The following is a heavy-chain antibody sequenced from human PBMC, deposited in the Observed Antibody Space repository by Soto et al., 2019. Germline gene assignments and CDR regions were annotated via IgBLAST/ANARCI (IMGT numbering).Heavy chain of an antibody. Sequence: PXGSLRLTCAASGLTFTNAGMSWVRQAPGKGLEWVGRIRGKADGVTTDYAAPVKGRFTISRDDSKNKLYMQMNSLKTEDAAVYYCPTEFGYGYKFFDNWGQGTLVTVSS. J-gene: IGHJ4*02. CDR2: IRGKADGVTT. CDR1: GLTFTNAG. D-gene: IGHD5-12*01. V-gene: IGHV3-15*01. CDR3: PTEFGYGYKFFDN.